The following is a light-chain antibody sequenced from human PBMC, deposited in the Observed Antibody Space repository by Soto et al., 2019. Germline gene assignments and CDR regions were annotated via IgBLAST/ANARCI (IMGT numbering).Light chain of an antibody. CDR2: GAS. Sequence: EIVMTQSPATLSVSPGERATLSCRASQSVSSNLAWYQQKPGQAPRLLIYGASTRATGIPARFSGSGSGTDFTLTISSLQSEDFAVYYCQQYNNWLRTFGPWTKVDIK. V-gene: IGKV3-15*01. CDR1: QSVSSN. CDR3: QQYNNWLRT. J-gene: IGKJ3*01.